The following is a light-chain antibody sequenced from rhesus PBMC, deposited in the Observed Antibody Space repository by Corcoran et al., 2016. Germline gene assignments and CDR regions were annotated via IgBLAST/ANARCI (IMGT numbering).Light chain of an antibody. J-gene: IGKJ1*01. V-gene: IGKV3-24*04. CDR1: QSVGTY. CDR3: QQSSNLWT. CDR2: DAS. Sequence: ETVVTQSPATLSLSPGERATLSCRASQSVGTYFAWYQQKPGQAPRLLIYDASSRATGFPDRFSGSGSGKDFSLTISRLEPEDVGVYYCQQSSNLWTFGQGTKVEIK.